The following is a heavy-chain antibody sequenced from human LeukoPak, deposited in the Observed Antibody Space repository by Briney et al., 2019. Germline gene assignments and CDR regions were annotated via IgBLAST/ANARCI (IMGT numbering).Heavy chain of an antibody. V-gene: IGHV4-34*01. J-gene: IGHJ4*02. CDR1: GGSFSGYY. Sequence: SETLSLTCAVYGGSFSGYYWSWIRQPPGKGLEWIGEINHSGSTNYNPSLKSRVTISVDTSKNQFSLKLSSVTAADTAVYYCARRAGYSSSWNPGGSAYFDYWGQGTLVTVSS. CDR2: INHSGST. D-gene: IGHD6-13*01. CDR3: ARRAGYSSSWNPGGSAYFDY.